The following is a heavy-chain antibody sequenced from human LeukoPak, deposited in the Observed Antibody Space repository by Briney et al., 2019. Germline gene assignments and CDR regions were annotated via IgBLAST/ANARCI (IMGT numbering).Heavy chain of an antibody. V-gene: IGHV4-39*01. CDR2: IYYSGST. D-gene: IGHD3-3*01. CDR1: GYSISSSYY. CDR3: ARPTPAPYDFWSAQSAFDI. Sequence: SETLSLTCAVSGYSISSSYYWGWIRQPPGKGLEWIGSIYYSGSTYYNPSLKSRVTISVDTSKNQFSLKLSSVTAADTAVYYCARPTPAPYDFWSAQSAFDIWGQGTMVTVSS. J-gene: IGHJ3*02.